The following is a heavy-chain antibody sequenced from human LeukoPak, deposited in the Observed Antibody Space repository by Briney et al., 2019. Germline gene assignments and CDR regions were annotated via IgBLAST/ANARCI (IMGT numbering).Heavy chain of an antibody. CDR3: ARGGQLRTYYYYYTDV. D-gene: IGHD6-6*01. Sequence: SQTLSLTCAISGDSVSSNTAAWNWIRQYPSRGLEWLGRTYYRSKYYNDYAVSVKSRITINVDSSKNQFSLQLNSVTPEDTAVYYCARGGQLRTYYYYYTDVWGNGTSVTVSS. CDR1: GDSVSSNTAA. J-gene: IGHJ6*03. V-gene: IGHV6-1*01. CDR2: TYYRSKYYN.